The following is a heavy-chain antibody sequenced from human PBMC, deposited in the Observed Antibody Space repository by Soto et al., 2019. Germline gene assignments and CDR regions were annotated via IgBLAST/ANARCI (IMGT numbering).Heavy chain of an antibody. V-gene: IGHV1-69*19. CDR3: PIPDYDFCGGPYTLGGYYYYGMDV. Sequence: HVQLVHSGAEVKKPGSSVKVSCKASGGTFSSYAISWVRQAPGQGLEWMGGIIPIFGTANNAQKFQGRVTITADESTSTAYMELSSLSSEETAVYYCPIPDYDFCGGPYTLGGYYYYGMDVRGQETTVTDSS. CDR2: IIPIFGTA. J-gene: IGHJ6*02. D-gene: IGHD3-3*01. CDR1: GGTFSSYA.